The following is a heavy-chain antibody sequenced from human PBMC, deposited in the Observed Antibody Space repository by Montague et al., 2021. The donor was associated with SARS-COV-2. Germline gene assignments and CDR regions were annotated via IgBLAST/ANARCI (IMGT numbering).Heavy chain of an antibody. CDR3: AGGQVTISGVLSFIPAGGHLDG. Sequence: SETLSFTCAVYSGSFSDYYWTWIRQSPGKGLEWIGEINHTGSATYNTSLKGRVTLSRDTSKNQLSLKLQSVTPADTAVYYCAGGQVTISGVLSFIPAGGHLDGWGPGTSVTVSS. CDR1: SGSFSDYY. J-gene: IGHJ3*01. D-gene: IGHD3-3*01. V-gene: IGHV4-34*01. CDR2: INHTGSA.